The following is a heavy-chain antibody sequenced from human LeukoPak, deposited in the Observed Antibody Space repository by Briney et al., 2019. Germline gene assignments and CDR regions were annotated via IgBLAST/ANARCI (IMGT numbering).Heavy chain of an antibody. J-gene: IGHJ5*02. V-gene: IGHV4-30-4*01. Sequence: SETLSLTCTVSGGSISSGDYYWSWIRQPPGKGLEWIGYIYYSGSTYYNPSLKSRVTISVDTSKNQFSLKLSSVTAADTVVYYCARVAAAGQNWFDPWGRGTLVTVSS. CDR1: GGSISSGDYY. D-gene: IGHD6-13*01. CDR3: ARVAAAGQNWFDP. CDR2: IYYSGST.